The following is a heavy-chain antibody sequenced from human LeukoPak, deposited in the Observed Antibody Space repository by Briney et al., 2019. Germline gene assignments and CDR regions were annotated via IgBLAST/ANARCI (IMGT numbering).Heavy chain of an antibody. CDR2: INSDGSST. CDR1: GFTFSAFW. D-gene: IGHD3-22*01. CDR3: SRSAYYDGSGNYYDY. Sequence: GGSLRLSCAASGFTFSAFWMHWVRQAPGKGLVWVSRINSDGSSTTYADSVKGRFTVSRDNAKNTLYLQMNGLRAEDTAVYYCSRSAYYDGSGNYYDYWGQGTLVTVSS. J-gene: IGHJ4*02. V-gene: IGHV3-74*01.